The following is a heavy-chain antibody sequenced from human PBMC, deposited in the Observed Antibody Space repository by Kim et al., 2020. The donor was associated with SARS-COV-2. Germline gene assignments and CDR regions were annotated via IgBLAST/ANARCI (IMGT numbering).Heavy chain of an antibody. J-gene: IGHJ4*02. Sequence: GGSLRLSCAASGFTFSSYAMHWVRQAPGKGLEWVAVISYDGSNKYYADSVKGRFTISRDNSKNTLYLQMNSLRAEDTAVYYCAIDSSGYKALDYWGQGTL. V-gene: IGHV3-30*04. D-gene: IGHD3-22*01. CDR2: ISYDGSNK. CDR3: AIDSSGYKALDY. CDR1: GFTFSSYA.